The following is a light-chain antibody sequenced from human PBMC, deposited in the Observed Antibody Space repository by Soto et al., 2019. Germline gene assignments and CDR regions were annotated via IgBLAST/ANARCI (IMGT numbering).Light chain of an antibody. J-gene: IGLJ2*01. CDR3: SSYTSSTTRI. V-gene: IGLV2-14*01. CDR2: EVS. CDR1: SSDIGGYNQ. Sequence: QSALTQPASVSGSPGQSITISCTGASSDIGGYNQVSWYQQHPGKAPKLIIYEVSNRPSGVSDRFSGSESGNTASLTISGLQAEDEADYYCSSYTSSTTRIFGGGTKVTVL.